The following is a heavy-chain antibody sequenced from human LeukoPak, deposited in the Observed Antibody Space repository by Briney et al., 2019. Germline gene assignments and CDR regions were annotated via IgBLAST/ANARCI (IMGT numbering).Heavy chain of an antibody. CDR1: GFTFSSYA. CDR3: AKAEIVATPGDEGWAIDFDY. CDR2: ISGSGGGT. D-gene: IGHD5-12*01. V-gene: IGHV3-23*01. J-gene: IGHJ4*02. Sequence: GGSLRLSCAASGFTFSSYAMSWVRQAPGKGLEWVSAISGSGGGTYYADSVKGRFTISRDNSKNTLYLQMNSLRAEDTAVYYCAKAEIVATPGDEGWAIDFDYWGQGTLVTVSS.